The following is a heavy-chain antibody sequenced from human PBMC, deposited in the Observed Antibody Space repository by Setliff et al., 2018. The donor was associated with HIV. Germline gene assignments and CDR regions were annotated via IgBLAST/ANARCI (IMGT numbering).Heavy chain of an antibody. CDR1: GFTFSSYW. Sequence: PGGSLRLSCAASGFTFSSYWMHWVRQAPGKGLVWVFGMNTDGSSTRYADSVKGRFTISRDNAKNMLYLQMNSLSADDTAVYYCAKGGYGGAYYVAGYWGQGTKVTVSS. CDR3: AKGGYGGAYYVAGY. CDR2: MNTDGSST. J-gene: IGHJ4*02. V-gene: IGHV3-74*01. D-gene: IGHD5-18*01.